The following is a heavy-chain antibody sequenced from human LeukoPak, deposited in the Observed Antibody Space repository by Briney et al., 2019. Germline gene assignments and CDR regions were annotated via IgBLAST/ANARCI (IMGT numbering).Heavy chain of an antibody. V-gene: IGHV3-64*01. J-gene: IGHJ6*02. CDR3: ARFTSPRGMDV. CDR1: GFTFSSYA. Sequence: GGPLRLSCAASGFTFSSYAMHWVRQAPGKGLEYVSAMSSNGGSTYYANSVKGRFTISRDNPKNTLFLQMGSLGGEDMAVYYCARFTSPRGMDVWGQGTTVTVSS. CDR2: MSSNGGST.